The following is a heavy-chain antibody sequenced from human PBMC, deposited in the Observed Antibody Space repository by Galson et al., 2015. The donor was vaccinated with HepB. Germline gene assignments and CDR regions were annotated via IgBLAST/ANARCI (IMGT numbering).Heavy chain of an antibody. CDR2: IYHSGST. CDR3: ARALGGGADCSSTSCYYYYYYMDV. Sequence: LVKPTQTLSLTCTVSGGSISSYYWSWIRQPPGKGLEWIGYIYHSGSTNYNPSLKSRVTISVDKSKNQFSLMLSSVTAADTAVYYCARALGGGADCSSTSCYYYYYYMDVWGKGTTVTVSS. V-gene: IGHV4-59*12. D-gene: IGHD2-2*01. J-gene: IGHJ6*03. CDR1: GGSISSYY.